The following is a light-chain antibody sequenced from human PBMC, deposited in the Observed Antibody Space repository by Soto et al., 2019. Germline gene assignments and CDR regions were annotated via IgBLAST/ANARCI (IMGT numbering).Light chain of an antibody. CDR3: SSYAGSNNLV. CDR1: SSDVGGYNY. V-gene: IGLV2-8*01. J-gene: IGLJ2*01. Sequence: QSALTQPPSASGSPGQSVTISCTGTSSDVGGYNYVSWYQQHPGKAPKLMIYEVSKRPSGVPDRFSGSKSGNTASLTVSGLQAEDEADXYCSSYAGSNNLVFGGGTQLTVL. CDR2: EVS.